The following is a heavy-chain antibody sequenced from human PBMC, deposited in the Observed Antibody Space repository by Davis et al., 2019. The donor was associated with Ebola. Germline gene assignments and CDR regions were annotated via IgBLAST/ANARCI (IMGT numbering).Heavy chain of an antibody. Sequence: GESPKTSCAASGISVSGYYMSWVRQAPGKGLEWVSVVYVAGNTYYADSVKGRFTISRDNSKNTVSLQMNSLRAEDTAMYYCARGDGYNYFDSWGQGTLVTVSS. CDR1: GISVSGYY. CDR2: VYVAGNT. J-gene: IGHJ4*02. V-gene: IGHV3-53*01. CDR3: ARGDGYNYFDS. D-gene: IGHD5-24*01.